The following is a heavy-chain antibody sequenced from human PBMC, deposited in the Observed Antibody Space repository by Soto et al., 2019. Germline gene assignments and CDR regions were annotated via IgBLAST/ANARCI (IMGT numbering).Heavy chain of an antibody. CDR2: IYSGCST. Sequence: EVPLVESGGDLIQPGGSLRLSCAAAGFTVSSNYMTWVRQAPGKGLEWVSVIYSGCSTYYADSVKGRFTISRDNSKNTLYLQLNRLRAEDTAAYYCARGFNWLHYWGQGSLVPVSS. J-gene: IGHJ4*02. CDR3: ARGFNWLHY. V-gene: IGHV3-53*01. CDR1: GFTVSSNY. D-gene: IGHD1-20*01.